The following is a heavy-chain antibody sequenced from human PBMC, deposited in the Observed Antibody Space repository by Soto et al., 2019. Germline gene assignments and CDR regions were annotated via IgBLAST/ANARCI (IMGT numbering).Heavy chain of an antibody. CDR2: IYYSGTT. J-gene: IGHJ4*02. CDR1: DASVSSYY. CDR3: AMGHNPYCSSTSCHPHYFDY. V-gene: IGHV4-59*02. D-gene: IGHD2-2*01. Sequence: SETLSLTCTVSDASVSSYYWSWIRQPPGMGLEWIGYIYYSGTTNYNPSLKSRVSISIDTSKNHFSLKLSSMTAADTAVYYCAMGHNPYCSSTSCHPHYFDYWGQGALVTVSS.